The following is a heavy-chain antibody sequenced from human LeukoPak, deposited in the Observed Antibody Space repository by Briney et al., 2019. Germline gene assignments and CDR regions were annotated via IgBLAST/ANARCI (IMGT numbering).Heavy chain of an antibody. J-gene: IGHJ4*02. Sequence: ASVKVSCKASGYTFTSYDFTWVRQAPGRGLEWMGWISAYHGHTKYAQKLQGRVTMTTDTSTSTAYMELRSLRSDDTAVYYCARVRTNLLDNWGQGTLVTVSS. D-gene: IGHD2-8*01. CDR1: GYTFTSYD. CDR3: ARVRTNLLDN. CDR2: ISAYHGHT. V-gene: IGHV1-18*01.